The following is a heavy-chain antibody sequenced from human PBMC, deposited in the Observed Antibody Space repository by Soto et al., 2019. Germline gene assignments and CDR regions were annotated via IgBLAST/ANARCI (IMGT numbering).Heavy chain of an antibody. J-gene: IGHJ4*02. V-gene: IGHV3-15*01. CDR1: GFTFSNAC. CDR2: IKSKTDGGTT. Sequence: XVSLRLSSAASGFTFSNACMSWVRQAPGKGLEWVGRIKSKTDGGTTDYAAPVKGRFTISRDDSKNTLYLQMNSLKTEDTAVYYCTTVPRTTVVTNWGQGTLVTVSS. D-gene: IGHD4-17*01. CDR3: TTVPRTTVVTN.